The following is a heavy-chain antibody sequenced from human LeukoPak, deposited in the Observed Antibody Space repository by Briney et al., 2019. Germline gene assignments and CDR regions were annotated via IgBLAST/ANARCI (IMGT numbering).Heavy chain of an antibody. CDR2: IYYSGST. J-gene: IGHJ4*02. Sequence: SETLSLTCTVSGGSISSYYWSWIRQPPGKGLEWIGYIYYSGSTNYNPSLKSRVTISVDTSKNQYSLNPTSVTAADTAVYYCARAIYDFWSGYYSDYWGQGTLVTVSS. CDR1: GGSISSYY. V-gene: IGHV4-59*08. D-gene: IGHD3-3*01. CDR3: ARAIYDFWSGYYSDY.